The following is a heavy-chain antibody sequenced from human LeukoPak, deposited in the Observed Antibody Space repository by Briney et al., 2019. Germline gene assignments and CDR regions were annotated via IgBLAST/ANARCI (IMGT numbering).Heavy chain of an antibody. CDR3: ARGSLVVVAATRFDY. D-gene: IGHD2-15*01. Sequence: NPSGGSTSYAQKFQGRVTMTRDTSTSTVYMELSSLRSEDTAVYYCARGSLVVVAATRFDYWGQGTLVTVSS. CDR2: NPSGGST. J-gene: IGHJ4*02. V-gene: IGHV1-46*01.